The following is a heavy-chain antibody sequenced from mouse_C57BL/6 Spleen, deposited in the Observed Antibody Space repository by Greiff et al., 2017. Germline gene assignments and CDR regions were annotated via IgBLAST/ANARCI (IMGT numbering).Heavy chain of an antibody. CDR2: IYPGSGHT. J-gene: IGHJ4*01. D-gene: IGHD3-3*01. CDR3: ARLYCGYYDMDY. V-gene: IGHV1-7*01. CDR1: GYTFTSYC. Sequence: QVQLQQSGAELVKPGASVTLSCKASGYTFTSYCMHWVHQRPGQGLEWIGYIYPGSGHTKYNEKFKDKATLTADKSSSTAYMQLSSVTYEDSAVYYCARLYCGYYDMDYWGQGTTVTVSS.